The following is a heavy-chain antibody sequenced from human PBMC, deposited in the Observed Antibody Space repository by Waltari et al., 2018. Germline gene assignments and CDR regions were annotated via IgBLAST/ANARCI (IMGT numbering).Heavy chain of an antibody. D-gene: IGHD6-6*01. CDR3: AIGGRSSSSAPFDY. CDR2: IWYDGCNK. Sequence: QVQLVESGGGVVQPGRSLRLSCAATGFTFSNYGMHWVRQAPGQGLEWVSVIWYDGCNKYYPDSMKDRFTISRDNYKNTLYLQVNSLRAEDTAVYYCAIGGRSSSSAPFDYWGQGTLVTVSS. CDR1: GFTFSNYG. J-gene: IGHJ4*02. V-gene: IGHV3-33*01.